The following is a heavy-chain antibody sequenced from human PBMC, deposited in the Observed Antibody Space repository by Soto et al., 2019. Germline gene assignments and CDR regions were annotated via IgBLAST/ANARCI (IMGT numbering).Heavy chain of an antibody. Sequence: ASVKVSCKASGYTFTSYYMHWVRQAPGQGLEWMGIINPSGGSTSYAQKFKSRVTMTRDTSTSTVFMVLSSLRSDDTAVYYCASSRIAADDAFDIWGQGTMVTISS. CDR3: ASSRIAADDAFDI. CDR1: GYTFTSYY. D-gene: IGHD6-13*01. V-gene: IGHV1-46*03. J-gene: IGHJ3*02. CDR2: INPSGGST.